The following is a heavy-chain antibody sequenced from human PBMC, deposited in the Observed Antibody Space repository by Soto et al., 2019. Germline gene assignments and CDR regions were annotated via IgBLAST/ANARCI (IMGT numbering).Heavy chain of an antibody. CDR3: ARDSEQQLVFDY. D-gene: IGHD6-13*01. J-gene: IGHJ4*02. V-gene: IGHV1-69*01. CDR1: GGTFSSYS. CDR2: LIPIFGTA. Sequence: QVQLVQSGAEVKKPGSSVKVSCKASGGTFSSYSISWVRQAPGQGLEWMGGLIPIFGTANYAQKFQGRVTITADESTSTAYMELSSLRSDDTAVYYCARDSEQQLVFDYWGQGTLVTVSS.